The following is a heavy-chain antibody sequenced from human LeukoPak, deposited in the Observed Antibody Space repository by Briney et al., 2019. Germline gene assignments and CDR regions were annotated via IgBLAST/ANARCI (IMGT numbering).Heavy chain of an antibody. CDR3: ARDGYYYGSGKKSFDP. CDR2: IIPIFGTA. D-gene: IGHD3-10*01. V-gene: IGHV1-69*13. J-gene: IGHJ5*02. Sequence: SVKVSCKASGGTFSSYAISWVRQAPGQGLEWMGGIIPIFGTANYAQTFQGRVTITADESTSTAYMELSSLRSEDTAVYYCARDGYYYGSGKKSFDPWGQGTLVTVSS. CDR1: GGTFSSYA.